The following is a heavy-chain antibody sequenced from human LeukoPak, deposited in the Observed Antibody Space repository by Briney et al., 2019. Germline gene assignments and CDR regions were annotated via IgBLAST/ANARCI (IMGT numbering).Heavy chain of an antibody. D-gene: IGHD3-10*01. V-gene: IGHV4-39*07. Sequence: SETLSLTCSVPGGSISSSSYYWGWIRQPPGKGLECIGSIYYSGSTYYNPSLKSRVTISADTSKNQFSLKLSSVTAEDTAVYYCAKTNYYGSGSYKYYYMDVWGKGTTVTISS. CDR3: AKTNYYGSGSYKYYYMDV. CDR2: IYYSGST. J-gene: IGHJ6*03. CDR1: GGSISSSSYY.